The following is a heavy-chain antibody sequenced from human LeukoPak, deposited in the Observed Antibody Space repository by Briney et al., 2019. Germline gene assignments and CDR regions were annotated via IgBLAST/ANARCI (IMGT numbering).Heavy chain of an antibody. V-gene: IGHV3-33*08. J-gene: IGHJ4*02. CDR1: GFTFSSYA. Sequence: GGSLRLSCAASGFTFSSYAMSWVRQAPGKGLEWVAVIWYDGSNKYYADSVKGRFTISRDNSKNTLYLQMNSLRAEDTAVYYCARDSSDYDFWSGRWGGLDYWGQGTLVTVSS. CDR2: IWYDGSNK. CDR3: ARDSSDYDFWSGRWGGLDY. D-gene: IGHD3-3*01.